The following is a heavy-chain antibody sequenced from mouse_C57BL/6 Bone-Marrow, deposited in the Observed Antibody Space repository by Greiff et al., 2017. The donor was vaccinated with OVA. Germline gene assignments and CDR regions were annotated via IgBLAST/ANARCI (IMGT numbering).Heavy chain of an antibody. CDR1: GFTFSDYY. Sequence: EVMLVESEGGLVQPGSSMKLSCTASGFTFSDYYMAWVRQVPEKGLEWVANINYDGSSTYYLDSLKSRFIISRDNAKNILYLQMSSLKSEDTATYYCARNYYDYYPFDYWGQGTTLTVSS. J-gene: IGHJ2*01. D-gene: IGHD2-4*01. CDR3: ARNYYDYYPFDY. V-gene: IGHV5-16*01. CDR2: INYDGSST.